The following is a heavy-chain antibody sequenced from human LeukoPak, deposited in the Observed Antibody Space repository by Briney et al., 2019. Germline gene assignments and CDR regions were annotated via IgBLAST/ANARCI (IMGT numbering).Heavy chain of an antibody. D-gene: IGHD6-19*01. CDR2: IYYSGST. Sequence: SETLSLTCTVSGGSIRSYYWSWIRQPPGKGLEWIGYIYYSGSTNYNPSLKSRVSISVDTSKNQFSLKLSSVTAADTAVYYCARPYSSGWCGAFDIWGQGTMVTVSS. CDR1: GGSIRSYY. CDR3: ARPYSSGWCGAFDI. J-gene: IGHJ3*02. V-gene: IGHV4-59*08.